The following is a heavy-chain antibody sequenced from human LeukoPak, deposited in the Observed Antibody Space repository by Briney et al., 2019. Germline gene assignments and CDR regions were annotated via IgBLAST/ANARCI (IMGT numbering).Heavy chain of an antibody. V-gene: IGHV1-46*01. J-gene: IGHJ4*02. Sequence: VASVKVSCTASGYTFTNNYLHWVRQAPGQGLEWMGMIYPRDGSTSYAQNFQSRVTVTRDTSTTTVHMELRGLRSEDTAVYYCARDQEGFDYWGQGTVVTVSS. CDR3: ARDQEGFDY. CDR2: IYPRDGST. CDR1: GYTFTNNY.